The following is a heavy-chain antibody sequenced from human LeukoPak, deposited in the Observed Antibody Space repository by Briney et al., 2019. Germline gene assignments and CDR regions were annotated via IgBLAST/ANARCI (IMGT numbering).Heavy chain of an antibody. J-gene: IGHJ4*02. CDR2: INPNSGGT. CDR1: GYTFTGYY. CDR3: ARASVAADFFDY. Sequence: ASVKVSCKASGYTFTGYYMHWVRQAPGQGLEWMGWINPNSGGTNYAQKFQGRVTMTRDTSISTAYMELRSLRSDDTAVYYCARASVAADFFDYWGQGTLVTVSS. V-gene: IGHV1-2*02. D-gene: IGHD2-15*01.